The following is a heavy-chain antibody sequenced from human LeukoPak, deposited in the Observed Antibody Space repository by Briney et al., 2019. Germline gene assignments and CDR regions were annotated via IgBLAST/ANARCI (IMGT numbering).Heavy chain of an antibody. J-gene: IGHJ4*02. Sequence: SETLSLTCTVSGGSISSGGYYWSWIRQHSGRGLEWIGYIYDSGSTYYNPSLKSRVTISVDTSKNHFSLKLSSVTAGDTAVYYCARVTMIVVVIDYWGQGTLVTVSS. CDR3: ARVTMIVVVIDY. CDR1: GGSISSGGYY. CDR2: IYDSGST. V-gene: IGHV4-31*03. D-gene: IGHD3-22*01.